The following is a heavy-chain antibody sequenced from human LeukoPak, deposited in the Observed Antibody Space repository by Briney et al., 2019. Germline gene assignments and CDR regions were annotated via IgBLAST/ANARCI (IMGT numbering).Heavy chain of an antibody. J-gene: IGHJ6*04. D-gene: IGHD6-19*01. CDR1: GGSFSGYY. Sequence: PLETLSLTCAVYGGSFSGYYWSWIRQPPGKGLEWIGEINHSGSTNYNPSLKSRVTISVDTSKNQFSLKLSSVTAADTAVYYCARGRAVAGTRYYYYDMDVWGKGTTVTVSS. CDR3: ARGRAVAGTRYYYYDMDV. CDR2: INHSGST. V-gene: IGHV4-34*01.